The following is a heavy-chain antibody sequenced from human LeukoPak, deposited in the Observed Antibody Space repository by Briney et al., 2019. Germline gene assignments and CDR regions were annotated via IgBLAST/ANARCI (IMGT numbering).Heavy chain of an antibody. CDR2: ISYDGSNK. CDR3: AKDPCSGGSCYSFFDY. D-gene: IGHD2-15*01. J-gene: IGHJ4*02. CDR1: GFTFSSYG. V-gene: IGHV3-30*18. Sequence: PGGSLRLPCAASGFTFSSYGMHWVRQAPGKGLEWVAVISYDGSNKYYADSVKGRFTISRDNSKNTLYLQMNSLRAEDTAVYYCAKDPCSGGSCYSFFDYWGQGTPATVSS.